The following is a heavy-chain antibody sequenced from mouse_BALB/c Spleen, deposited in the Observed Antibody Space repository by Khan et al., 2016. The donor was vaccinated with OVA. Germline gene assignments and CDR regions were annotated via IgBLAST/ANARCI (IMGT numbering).Heavy chain of an antibody. CDR2: MFPGDGST. J-gene: IGHJ3*01. D-gene: IGHD2-14*01. CDR3: ARGGYGGFAY. Sequence: QVQLKQSGAELVKPGASVKLSCKASGYTFPSYDINWVRQRPEQGLEWIGWMFPGDGSTKYNENFKGKATLTTDKSSSTAYMQHSRLASEDSGAYFCARGGYGGFAYWGQGTLVTVSA. V-gene: IGHV1-85*01. CDR1: GYTFPSYD.